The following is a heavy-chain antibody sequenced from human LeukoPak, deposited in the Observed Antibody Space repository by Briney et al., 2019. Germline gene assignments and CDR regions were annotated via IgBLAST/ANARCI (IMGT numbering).Heavy chain of an antibody. J-gene: IGHJ5*02. CDR2: DYPGDSDT. D-gene: IGHD3-16*01. CDR3: AWLLTSGIKIRDWFDP. V-gene: IGHV5-51*01. CDR1: GYSFTTYW. Sequence: GESLKISCKGSGYSFTTYWIGWVRQMPGKGLEWMAIDYPGDSDTRYNPAFQGQVTVSADKATNTAYLQWSSLKASDTAMYYCAWLLTSGIKIRDWFDPWGQGTLVTVSS.